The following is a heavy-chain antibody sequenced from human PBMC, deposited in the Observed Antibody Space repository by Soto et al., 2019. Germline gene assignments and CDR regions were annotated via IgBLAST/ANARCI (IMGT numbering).Heavy chain of an antibody. CDR1: GGSISSGGYY. V-gene: IGHV4-31*03. J-gene: IGHJ5*02. D-gene: IGHD3-22*01. Sequence: SETLSLTCTVSGGSISSGGYYWSWIRQHPGKGLEWIGYIYYSGITYYNPSLKSRVTISVDTSKNQFSLKLSSVTAADTAVYYCARDKVQYYDSSGYSKWFDPWGQGTLVTVSS. CDR3: ARDKVQYYDSSGYSKWFDP. CDR2: IYYSGIT.